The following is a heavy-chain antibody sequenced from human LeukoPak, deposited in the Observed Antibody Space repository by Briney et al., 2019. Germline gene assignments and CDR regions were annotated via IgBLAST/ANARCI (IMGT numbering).Heavy chain of an antibody. CDR2: MNPNSGNT. D-gene: IGHD3-3*01. Sequence: ASVKVSCKASGGTFSSYAISWVRQATGQGLEWMGWMNPNSGNTGYAQKFQGRVTITRNTSISTAYMELSSLRSEDTAVYYCARGDLRFLEWLLNGYYYYYMDVWGKGTTVTVSS. CDR3: ARGDLRFLEWLLNGYYYYYMDV. CDR1: GGTFSSYA. J-gene: IGHJ6*03. V-gene: IGHV1-8*03.